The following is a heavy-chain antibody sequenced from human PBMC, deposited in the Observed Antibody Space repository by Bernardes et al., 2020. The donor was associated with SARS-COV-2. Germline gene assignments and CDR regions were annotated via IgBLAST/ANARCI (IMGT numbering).Heavy chain of an antibody. D-gene: IGHD6-19*01. CDR3: TRGAVAGNNSFDY. J-gene: IGHJ4*02. V-gene: IGHV3-30*03. Sequence: GGSLRLSCVVSGFTFSNYGMHWVRQAPGKGLEWVALISYDGSVTYYADSVKGRFTISRDSSKNTLYLQMNSLRAEDTALYYCTRGAVAGNNSFDYWGQGNLVTVSS. CDR1: GFTFSNYG. CDR2: ISYDGSVT.